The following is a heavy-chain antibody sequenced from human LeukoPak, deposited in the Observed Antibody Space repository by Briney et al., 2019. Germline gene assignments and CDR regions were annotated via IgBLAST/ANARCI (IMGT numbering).Heavy chain of an antibody. J-gene: IGHJ5*02. Sequence: GASVKVSCKASGGTFSSYAISWVRQAPGQGLEWMGGIIPIFGTANYAQKFQGRVTITADESTSTAYMELSSLRSEDTAVYYCASDFIKGALGWFDPWGQEPWSPSPQ. CDR1: GGTFSSYA. CDR3: ASDFIKGALGWFDP. CDR2: IIPIFGTA. D-gene: IGHD3-10*01. V-gene: IGHV1-69*13.